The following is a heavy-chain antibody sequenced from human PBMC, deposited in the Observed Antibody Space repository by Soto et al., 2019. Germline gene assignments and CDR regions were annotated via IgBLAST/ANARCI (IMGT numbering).Heavy chain of an antibody. J-gene: IGHJ6*02. Sequence: EVQLVESGGGLVEPGGSLRLSCAASGFNFINAWMHWVRQAPGKGLEWVGRIKSKADGETTDYAAPVKGRFIISRDDSKNTLYLQIISLKMEDTAVYYCSALGVWGQGTTVTVSS. CDR1: GFNFINAW. CDR3: SALGV. V-gene: IGHV3-15*07. CDR2: IKSKADGETT. D-gene: IGHD1-26*01.